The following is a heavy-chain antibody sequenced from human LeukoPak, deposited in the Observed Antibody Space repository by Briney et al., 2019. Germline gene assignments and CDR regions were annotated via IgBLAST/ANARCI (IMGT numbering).Heavy chain of an antibody. CDR3: ARERYSSGPEGGPVDY. D-gene: IGHD6-19*01. J-gene: IGHJ4*02. Sequence: ASVKVFCKASGGTFSSYAISWVRQAPGQGLEWMGGIIPIFGTANYAQKFQGRVTMTTDTSTSTAYMELRSLRSDDTAVYYCARERYSSGPEGGPVDYWGQGTLVTVSS. CDR2: IIPIFGTA. V-gene: IGHV1-69*05. CDR1: GGTFSSYA.